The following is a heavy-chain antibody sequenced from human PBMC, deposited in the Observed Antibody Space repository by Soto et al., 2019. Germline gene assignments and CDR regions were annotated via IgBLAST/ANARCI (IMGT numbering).Heavy chain of an antibody. CDR2: ITDTGGTI. Sequence: VGSLRLSCAASGGTCSSYNMNWVRQATGKGLEWISYITDTGGTINYADSVKGRFTTSRDNAENSLFLQMNSLRAEDTAVYFCARGDRGGFDLWGQGTMVT. V-gene: IGHV3-48*01. CDR3: ARGDRGGFDL. J-gene: IGHJ3*01. D-gene: IGHD3-10*01. CDR1: GGTCSSYN.